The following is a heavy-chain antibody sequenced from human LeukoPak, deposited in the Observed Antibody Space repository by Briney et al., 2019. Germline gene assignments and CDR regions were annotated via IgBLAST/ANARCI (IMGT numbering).Heavy chain of an antibody. CDR1: GGSIRSSSYY. D-gene: IGHD1-26*01. CDR3: ASLRERSYYARGFDY. V-gene: IGHV4-39*01. J-gene: IGHJ4*02. CDR2: IYYSGST. Sequence: SETLSLTCTVSGGSIRSSSYYWGWIRQPPGKGLEWIGSIYYSGSTYYNPSLKSRVTISVDTSKNQFSLKLSSVTAADTAVYYCASLRERSYYARGFDYWGQGTLVTVSS.